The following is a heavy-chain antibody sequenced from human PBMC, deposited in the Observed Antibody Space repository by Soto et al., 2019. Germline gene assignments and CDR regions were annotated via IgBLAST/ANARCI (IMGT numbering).Heavy chain of an antibody. CDR3: TGYIFGGYEVRVSFDY. CDR2: IRSKGNNYAT. J-gene: IGHJ4*02. V-gene: IGHV3-73*01. Sequence: EVQVVESGGGLVQPGGSLRLSCAASLLTFSDSAMHWVRQAPGKGLEWVGRIRSKGNNYATAYAASVKGRFTISRDDSKNTAYLQMESLKTEDTAVYYCTGYIFGGYEVRVSFDYWGQGTLVTVSS. CDR1: LLTFSDSA. D-gene: IGHD5-12*01.